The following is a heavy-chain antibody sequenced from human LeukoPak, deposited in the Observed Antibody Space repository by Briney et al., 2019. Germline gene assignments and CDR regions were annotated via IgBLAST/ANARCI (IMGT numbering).Heavy chain of an antibody. J-gene: IGHJ4*02. CDR1: GFTFSSYA. D-gene: IGHD2-21*01. CDR2: INGSGGST. V-gene: IGHV3-23*01. Sequence: PGGSLRLSCAASGFTFSSYAMSWVRQAPGKGLEWVSDINGSGGSTYYADSVRGRFTISRDNSKNTLYLQMNSLRAEDAAVYFCAKAPVTSCRGAYCYPFDSWGQGTLVTVSS. CDR3: AKAPVTSCRGAYCYPFDS.